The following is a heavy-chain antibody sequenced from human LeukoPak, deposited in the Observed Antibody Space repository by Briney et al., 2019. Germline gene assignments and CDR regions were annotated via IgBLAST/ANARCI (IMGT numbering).Heavy chain of an antibody. D-gene: IGHD2-21*01. CDR1: GFTFSDYG. J-gene: IGHJ4*02. CDR2: ITDGGLHT. Sequence: GGSLRLSCAAAGFTFSDYGMTWVRQTQGNGLEWVSSITDGGLHTYYVDSVKGRFVISRDNSKTTLYLQMNSLRTEDTAVYYCAKGLRIPSNWGQGIMVTVSS. V-gene: IGHV3-23*01. CDR3: AKGLRIPSN.